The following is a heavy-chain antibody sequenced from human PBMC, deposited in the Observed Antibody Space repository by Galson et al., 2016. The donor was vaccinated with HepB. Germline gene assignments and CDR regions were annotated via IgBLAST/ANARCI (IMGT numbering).Heavy chain of an antibody. J-gene: IGHJ4*02. D-gene: IGHD1-26*01. V-gene: IGHV4-34*01. CDR2: IDYSGNT. CDR3: ARHSHTVGLDF. CDR1: GGSFSAYF. Sequence: ETLSLTCAVNGGSFSAYFWTWIRQPPGKGLEWIGEIDYSGNTKYNPSLKGRFTMSVDTSKTQFSLKLSSVTAADTAVYYCARHSHTVGLDFWGQGTLATVSS.